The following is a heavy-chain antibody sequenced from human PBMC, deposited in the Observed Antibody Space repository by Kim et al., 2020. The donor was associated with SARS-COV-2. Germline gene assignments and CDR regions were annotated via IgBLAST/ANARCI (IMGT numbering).Heavy chain of an antibody. CDR3: ALQYVNTWAFDV. CDR2: IYADNDNT. Sequence: ASVKVSCKSSGDAFTISAIHWVRQAPGQRLEWMGWIYADNDNTEYSQKLQGRVTITKDTSTSTAYMELRSLKSEDTALYYCALQYVNTWAFDVWGQGTLVTVSS. J-gene: IGHJ4*02. CDR1: GDAFTISA. V-gene: IGHV1-3*01. D-gene: IGHD3-10*02.